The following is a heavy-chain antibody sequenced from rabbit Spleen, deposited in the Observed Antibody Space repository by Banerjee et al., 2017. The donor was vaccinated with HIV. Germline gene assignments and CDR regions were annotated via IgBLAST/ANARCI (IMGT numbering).Heavy chain of an antibody. D-gene: IGHD1-1*01. V-gene: IGHV1S45*01. CDR2: IDTSDGDT. J-gene: IGHJ2*01. Sequence: QEQLVESGGGLVQPGGSLTLTCTASGFSFSSRYYMCWVRQAPGKGLEWIACIDTSDGDTDYANWPKGRFTISKTSSTTVTLQMTSLTAADTATYFCARNYVNAFDPWGQGTLVTVS. CDR3: ARNYVNAFDP. CDR1: GFSFSSRYY.